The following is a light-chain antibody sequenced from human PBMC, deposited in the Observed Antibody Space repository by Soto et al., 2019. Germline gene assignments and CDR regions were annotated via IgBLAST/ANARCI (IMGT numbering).Light chain of an antibody. CDR2: DAS. Sequence: EVVLTQSPGTLSLSPGERATLSCRASETVGSNYLVWYQQQPGQAPRLLIFDASSRATGIPDRFSGSGSGTEFSLTISRLEPEDSAVYFCHHYGYGADTFGQGTKLEI. CDR3: HHYGYGADT. CDR1: ETVGSNY. V-gene: IGKV3-20*01. J-gene: IGKJ2*01.